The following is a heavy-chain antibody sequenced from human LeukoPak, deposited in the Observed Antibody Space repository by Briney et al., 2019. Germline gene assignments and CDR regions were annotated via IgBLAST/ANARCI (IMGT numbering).Heavy chain of an antibody. V-gene: IGHV4-59*01. Sequence: SETLSLTCTVSGGSISTSYWSWLRQPPGKGREWLGYIYYTGSTNYNPSHKGRVTISLDTSKNRFSLEMTSVSAADTAVDYCARGAGWWNYWGQGMLVTVSS. CDR3: ARGAGWWNY. CDR1: GGSISTSY. D-gene: IGHD6-19*01. CDR2: IYYTGST. J-gene: IGHJ4*02.